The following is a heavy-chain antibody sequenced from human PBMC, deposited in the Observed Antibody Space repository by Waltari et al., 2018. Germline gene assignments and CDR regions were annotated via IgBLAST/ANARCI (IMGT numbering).Heavy chain of an antibody. Sequence: QLQLQESGSGLVKPSQTLSLTCAVSAGSISSGGSSWSWIRQPPGNGLEWIWYIYHSGSTYYNPSLKSRVTISVDRSKNQFSLKLSSVTAADTAVYYCARGILGSFWFDPWGQGTLVTVSS. D-gene: IGHD3-10*01. V-gene: IGHV4-30-2*01. J-gene: IGHJ5*02. CDR1: AGSISSGGSS. CDR3: ARGILGSFWFDP. CDR2: IYHSGST.